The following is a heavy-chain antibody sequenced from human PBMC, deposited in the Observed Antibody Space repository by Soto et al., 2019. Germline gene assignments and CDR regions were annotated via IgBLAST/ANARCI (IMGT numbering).Heavy chain of an antibody. J-gene: IGHJ4*02. CDR1: GFGFRSYS. Sequence: LRLSCAASGFGFRSYSMIWVRQAPGRGLEWVSYISDSSSSSYYADSVKGRFTISRDNGKNSLYLQMSSLRAEDTAAYYCAKCWGAVTGTPFDYWGQGTLVTVSS. V-gene: IGHV3-48*01. CDR3: AKCWGAVTGTPFDY. D-gene: IGHD6-19*01. CDR2: ISDSSSSS.